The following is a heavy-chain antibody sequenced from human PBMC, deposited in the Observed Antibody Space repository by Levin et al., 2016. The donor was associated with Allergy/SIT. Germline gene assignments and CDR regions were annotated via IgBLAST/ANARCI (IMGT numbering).Heavy chain of an antibody. J-gene: IGHJ4*01. CDR3: ARDQFGNILGTTNYDY. D-gene: IGHD3-10*01. CDR2: ISTKSRYT. Sequence: WIRQPSGKGLEWLAFISTKSRYTKYADSVKGRFTISRDNTKNSVYLQMDSLRLEDTGSYYCARDQFGNILGTTNYDYWGRGSLVTVSS. V-gene: IGHV3-11*05.